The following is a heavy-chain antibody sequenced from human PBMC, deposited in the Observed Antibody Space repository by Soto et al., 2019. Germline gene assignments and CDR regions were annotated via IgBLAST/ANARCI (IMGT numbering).Heavy chain of an antibody. CDR1: GFTFSGSA. CDR3: TRPGDIAATLRDY. V-gene: IGHV3-73*01. J-gene: IGHJ4*02. CDR2: IRSKANSYAT. Sequence: EVQLVESGGGLVQPGGSLKLSCAASGFTFSGSAMHWVRQASGKGLEWVGRIRSKANSYATAYAASVKGRFTISRDDSKNTVYLQMNSLKTEDTAVYYCTRPGDIAATLRDYWGQGTLVTVSS. D-gene: IGHD5-12*01.